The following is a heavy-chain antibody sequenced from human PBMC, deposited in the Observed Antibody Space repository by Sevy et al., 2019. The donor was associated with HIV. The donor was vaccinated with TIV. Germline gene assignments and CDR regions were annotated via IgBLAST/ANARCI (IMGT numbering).Heavy chain of an antibody. CDR1: GFTFTEFV. CDR2: INSGGGST. CDR3: AKDVVGGYYDSSGYSDH. J-gene: IGHJ4*02. Sequence: GGSLRLSCAASGFTFTEFVMSWVRQSPGKGLEWVSTINSGGGSTYYADSVMGRFTISRDNSQNTLDLQMNSLRAEDTAGYYCAKDVVGGYYDSSGYSDHWGQGTLVTVSS. D-gene: IGHD3-22*01. V-gene: IGHV3-23*01.